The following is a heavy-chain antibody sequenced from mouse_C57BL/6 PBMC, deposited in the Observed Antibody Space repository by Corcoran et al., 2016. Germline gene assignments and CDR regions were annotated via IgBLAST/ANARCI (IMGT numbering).Heavy chain of an antibody. V-gene: IGHV1-26*01. CDR1: GYTFTDYY. CDR3: ARSFYYDYDEDY. Sequence: EVQLQQSGPELVKPGASVKISCKASGYTFTDYYMHWVKKSHGKSLEWIGDINPNNGGTSYNQKFKGKATLTVDKSSSTAYMELRSLTSEDSAVYYCARSFYYDYDEDYWGQGTTLTVSS. D-gene: IGHD2-4*01. CDR2: INPNNGGT. J-gene: IGHJ2*01.